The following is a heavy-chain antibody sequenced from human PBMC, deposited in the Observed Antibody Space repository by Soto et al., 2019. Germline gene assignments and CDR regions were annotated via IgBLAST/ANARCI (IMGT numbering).Heavy chain of an antibody. CDR3: ARDLGWATVTPGVVFYYALDV. D-gene: IGHD4-17*01. CDR1: GFTFSDYY. CDR2: IAPSGSPI. V-gene: IGHV3-11*01. Sequence: HVQLVESGGGLVKAGGSLSLSCAVSGFTFSDYYMSWIRQAPGKGLEWISYIAPSGSPIYYSGSVKGRFTVSRDNGENAMSLQRDSLRAEDTAVYYCARDLGWATVTPGVVFYYALDVWGKGTTVTVSS. J-gene: IGHJ6*04.